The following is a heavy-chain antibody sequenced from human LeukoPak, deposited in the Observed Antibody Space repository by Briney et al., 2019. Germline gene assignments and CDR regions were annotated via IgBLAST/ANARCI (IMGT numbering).Heavy chain of an antibody. CDR1: RFTFSSYV. CDR3: AKWAGVYDYDSSGYLSGFDY. D-gene: IGHD3-22*01. J-gene: IGHJ4*02. Sequence: GGSLRLSCAASRFTFSSYVMHRVPQAPGKGLERVAVISYDGSNKYYADSVKGRFTISRDNSKNTLYLQMNSLRTEDTAVYYCAKWAGVYDYDSSGYLSGFDYWGQGTLVTVSS. V-gene: IGHV3-30*18. CDR2: ISYDGSNK.